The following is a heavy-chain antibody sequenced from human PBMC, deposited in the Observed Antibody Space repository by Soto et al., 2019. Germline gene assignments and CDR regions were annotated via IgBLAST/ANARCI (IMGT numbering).Heavy chain of an antibody. Sequence: EVQLVEPGGGLVQPGGSLRLSCAASGFTVSSNYMSWVRQAPGKGLEWVSVIYSGGSTYYADSVKVRFTISRDNSKNTLYLQMNSLRAEDTAVYYCARAVFNGYAFDIWGQGTMVTVSS. J-gene: IGHJ3*02. CDR3: ARAVFNGYAFDI. D-gene: IGHD1-20*01. CDR1: GFTVSSNY. V-gene: IGHV3-66*01. CDR2: IYSGGST.